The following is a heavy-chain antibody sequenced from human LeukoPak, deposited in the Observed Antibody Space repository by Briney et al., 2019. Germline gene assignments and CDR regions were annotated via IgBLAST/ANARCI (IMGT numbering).Heavy chain of an antibody. Sequence: SETLSLTCVVSGAAINSGSYYWTWIRQPAGKGLEWIGRILTTGSANYNPSLKSRVSISLDTSKKQFSLHLTSVTAADTAVYFCARELVAPRPHNDYYFYMDVWGKGTTVTVSS. V-gene: IGHV4-61*02. CDR2: ILTTGSA. CDR1: GAAINSGSYY. CDR3: ARELVAPRPHNDYYFYMDV. D-gene: IGHD5-12*01. J-gene: IGHJ6*03.